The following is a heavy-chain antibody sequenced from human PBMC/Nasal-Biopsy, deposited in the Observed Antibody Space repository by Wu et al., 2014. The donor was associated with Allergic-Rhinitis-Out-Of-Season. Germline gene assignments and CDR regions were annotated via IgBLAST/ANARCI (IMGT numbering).Heavy chain of an antibody. Sequence: LRLSCAASGFTFSTSGMHWVRQAPGKGLEWVAIISNDGTGVHYGDSVRGRFTISRDNANNILYLQMNRLREEDTAVYYCAKACAGGVMCYYFDYWGQGTLVTASS. D-gene: IGHD2-8*02. CDR1: GFTFSTSG. CDR2: ISNDGTGV. CDR3: AKACAGGVMCYYFDY. J-gene: IGHJ4*02. V-gene: IGHV3-30*18.